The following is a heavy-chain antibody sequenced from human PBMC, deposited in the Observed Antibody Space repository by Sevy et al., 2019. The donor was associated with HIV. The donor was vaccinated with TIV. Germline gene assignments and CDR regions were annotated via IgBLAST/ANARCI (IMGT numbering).Heavy chain of an antibody. CDR2: MSGRGDSR. J-gene: IGHJ4*01. CDR3: AKDVPVQSWYDDFWSGSPCFDY. CDR1: GFRFGSQA. D-gene: IGHD3-3*01. Sequence: GGSLRLSCVGSGFRFGSQAMSWVRQAPGKGLEWVSGMSGRGDSRGYAHSVKGRFTISRDNSKNTVYLQMNSLTAEDTALYYWAKDVPVQSWYDDFWSGSPCFDYWGRGILVTVSS. V-gene: IGHV3-23*01.